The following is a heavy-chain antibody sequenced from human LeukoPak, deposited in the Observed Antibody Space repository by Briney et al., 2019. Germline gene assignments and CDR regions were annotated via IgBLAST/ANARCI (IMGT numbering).Heavy chain of an antibody. CDR3: AKPRDTSGIVDY. CDR1: GFTFSSYA. Sequence: PGGSLRLSCAASGFTFSSYAMSWVRQAPGKGLEWVSGIIDSGESTYYANFAKGRFTISRDNSNNTLYLQMNSLRAEDTAVYYCAKPRDTSGIVDYWGQGTLVTVSS. J-gene: IGHJ4*02. CDR2: IIDSGEST. V-gene: IGHV3-23*01. D-gene: IGHD3-22*01.